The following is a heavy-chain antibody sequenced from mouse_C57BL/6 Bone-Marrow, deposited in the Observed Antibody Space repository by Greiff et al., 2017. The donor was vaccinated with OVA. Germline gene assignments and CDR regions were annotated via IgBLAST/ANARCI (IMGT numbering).Heavy chain of an antibody. V-gene: IGHV7-1*01. J-gene: IGHJ4*01. CDR1: GFTFSDFY. CDR2: SRNKANDYTT. CDR3: ARDGGCYAMDY. Sequence: EVHLVESGGGLVQSGRSLRLSCATSGFTFSDFYMEWVRQAPGKGLEWIAASRNKANDYTTEYSASVKGRFIVSRDTSQSILYLQMNALRAEDTAIYDCARDGGCYAMDYWGQGTSVTVSS.